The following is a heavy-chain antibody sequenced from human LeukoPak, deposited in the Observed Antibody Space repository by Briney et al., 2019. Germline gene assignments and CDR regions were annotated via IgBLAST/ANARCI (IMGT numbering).Heavy chain of an antibody. Sequence: GGSLILSCAASGSTFSRYWMHWVRQAPGKGLVWVSRVKSDGSDTIYADSVKGRFTISRDNAKNTLYLQMDSLRAEDTAVYYCTTGIGNYYYYWGQGTLVTVAS. CDR3: TTGIGNYYYY. CDR1: GSTFSRYW. D-gene: IGHD3-10*01. CDR2: VKSDGSDT. V-gene: IGHV3-74*01. J-gene: IGHJ4*02.